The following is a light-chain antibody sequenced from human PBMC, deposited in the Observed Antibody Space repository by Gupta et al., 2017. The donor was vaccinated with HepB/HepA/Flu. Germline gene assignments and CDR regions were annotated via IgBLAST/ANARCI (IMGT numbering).Light chain of an antibody. CDR2: GSS. J-gene: IGKJ2*01. CDR1: QDIKNF. CDR3: QQDDNLPYT. V-gene: IGKV1-33*01. Sequence: EIQMTQSPPSLSASVGDRVTITCQASQDIKNFLNWFQQKSGKAPQLLIYGSSNLATGVPSRFSGSGSGSRFTLTISGLQLEDKATYYCQQDDNLPYTFGQGTKLEI.